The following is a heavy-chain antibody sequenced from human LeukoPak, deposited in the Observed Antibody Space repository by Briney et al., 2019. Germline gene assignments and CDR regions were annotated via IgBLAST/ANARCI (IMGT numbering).Heavy chain of an antibody. Sequence: PSETLSLTCTVSGGSISSCYWSWIRQPAGKGLEWIGRIYTSGSTNYNPSLKSRVTMSVDTSKNQFSLKLSSVTAADTAVYYCARLYSSGAPPNYYYMDVWGKGTTVTISS. CDR1: GGSISSCY. V-gene: IGHV4-4*07. J-gene: IGHJ6*03. D-gene: IGHD6-19*01. CDR3: ARLYSSGAPPNYYYMDV. CDR2: IYTSGST.